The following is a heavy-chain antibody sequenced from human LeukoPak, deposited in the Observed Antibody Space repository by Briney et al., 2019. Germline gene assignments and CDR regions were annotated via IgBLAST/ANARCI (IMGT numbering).Heavy chain of an antibody. V-gene: IGHV3-7*05. Sequence: PGGSLRLSCAASGFTFSTYWLTWVRQPPGKGLEWVANIKQNGSEKNYVASVKGRFTISRDNANNSLYMQNIRLRAQNTAVYYGAKDGRRCGSGSHHDFQHWGQGTTVTASS. CDR1: GFTFSTYW. J-gene: IGHJ1*01. CDR3: AKDGRRCGSGSHHDFQH. D-gene: IGHD3-10*01. CDR2: IKQNGSEK.